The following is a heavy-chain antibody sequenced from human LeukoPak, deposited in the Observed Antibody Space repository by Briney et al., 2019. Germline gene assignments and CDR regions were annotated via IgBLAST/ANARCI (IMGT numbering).Heavy chain of an antibody. CDR1: GYTFTSYG. J-gene: IGHJ6*02. Sequence: ASVKVSCKASGYTFTSYGNSWVRQAPGQGLEWMGWISAYNGNTNYAQKLQGRVTMTTDTSTTTAYMELRSLRSDDTAVYYCARETRRLYYEDYYGMDVWGQGTTVTVSS. V-gene: IGHV1-18*01. D-gene: IGHD3-16*01. CDR2: ISAYNGNT. CDR3: ARETRRLYYEDYYGMDV.